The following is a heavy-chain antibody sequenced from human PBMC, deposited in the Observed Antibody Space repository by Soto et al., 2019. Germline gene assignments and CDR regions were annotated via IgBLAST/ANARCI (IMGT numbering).Heavy chain of an antibody. D-gene: IGHD2-15*01. CDR3: AKLDTYCSGGSCYLDY. J-gene: IGHJ4*02. Sequence: QVQLVESGGGVVQPGRSLRLSCAASGFTFSSYGMHWVRQAPGKGLEWVAVISYDGSNKYYADSVKGRFTISRDNSKNTLYLQMNSLRAEDTAVYYRAKLDTYCSGGSCYLDYWGQGTLVTVSS. CDR1: GFTFSSYG. CDR2: ISYDGSNK. V-gene: IGHV3-30*18.